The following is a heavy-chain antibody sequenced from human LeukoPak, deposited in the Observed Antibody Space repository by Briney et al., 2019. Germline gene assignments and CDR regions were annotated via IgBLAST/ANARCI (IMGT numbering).Heavy chain of an antibody. D-gene: IGHD3-10*01. CDR1: GGSISSYY. CDR3: ARHQPPGGAMVRGVIIDSPPFDY. V-gene: IGHV4-59*01. CDR2: IYYSGST. Sequence: SETLFLTCTVSGGSISSYYWSWIRQPPGKGLEWIGYIYYSGSTNYNPSLKSRVTISVDTSKNQFSLKLSSVTAADTAVYYCARHQPPGGAMVRGVIIDSPPFDYWGQGTLVTVSS. J-gene: IGHJ4*02.